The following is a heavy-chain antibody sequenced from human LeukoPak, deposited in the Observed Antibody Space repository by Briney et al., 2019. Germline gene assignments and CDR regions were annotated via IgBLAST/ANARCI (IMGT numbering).Heavy chain of an antibody. CDR2: INPSGGNA. CDR3: ATTKQARRYFDY. Sequence: GGSLRLSCAGSGFTFSSNPLSWVRQAPGKGLEWVSAINPSGGNAYYADSVRGRFTISRDNSKNTLYLQMNTLRAEDTAVYYCATTKQARRYFDYWGQGTLVTVSS. V-gene: IGHV3-23*01. J-gene: IGHJ4*02. D-gene: IGHD1-1*01. CDR1: GFTFSSNP.